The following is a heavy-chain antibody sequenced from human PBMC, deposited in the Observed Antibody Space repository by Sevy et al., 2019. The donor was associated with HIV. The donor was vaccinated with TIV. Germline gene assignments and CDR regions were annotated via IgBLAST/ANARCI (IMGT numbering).Heavy chain of an antibody. CDR1: GFTFNTHA. Sequence: GGSLRLSCAASGFTFNTHAMHWVRQAPGKGLEWVAVISYAGRATYYKYSVKGRFTISRDNSKNKLYMEMTSLRVEDTAVYYCTRDSGYDPNYVPGHYWGQGTPVTVSS. CDR3: TRDSGYDPNYVPGHY. CDR2: ISYAGRAT. D-gene: IGHD4-4*01. V-gene: IGHV3-30*04. J-gene: IGHJ4*02.